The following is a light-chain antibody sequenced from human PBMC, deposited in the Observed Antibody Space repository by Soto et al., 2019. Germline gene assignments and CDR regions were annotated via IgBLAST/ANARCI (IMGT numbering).Light chain of an antibody. J-gene: IGKJ2*01. CDR3: MQATHYQPYT. Sequence: DVVMTQTPLSSPVTLGQPASISCRSSQSLVHSNGLTFLNWLHQRPGQPPRLLIYQVSNRFSGVPERFSGSGAGTDFTLKINRVEAEDVGVYYCMQATHYQPYTFGQGTKLEI. V-gene: IGKV2-24*01. CDR1: QSLVHSNGLTF. CDR2: QVS.